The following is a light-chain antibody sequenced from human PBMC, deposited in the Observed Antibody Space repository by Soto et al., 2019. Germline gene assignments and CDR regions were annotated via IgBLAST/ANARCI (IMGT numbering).Light chain of an antibody. CDR1: SSNIGAGYD. CDR3: QSYDSSLSGSNVV. Sequence: QAVLTQPPSLSGAPGQRVTISCTASSSNIGAGYDVHWYQQLPGTAPKLLIYGNSNRPSGVPDRFSGSKSGTSASLAITGLQAEDEADYYCQSYDSSLSGSNVVFGGGTKLTVL. V-gene: IGLV1-40*01. CDR2: GNS. J-gene: IGLJ2*01.